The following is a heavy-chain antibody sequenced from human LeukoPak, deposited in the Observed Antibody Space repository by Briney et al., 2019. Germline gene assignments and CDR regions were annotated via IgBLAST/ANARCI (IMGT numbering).Heavy chain of an antibody. Sequence: PSETLSLTCTVSGVSISSSNSYWGWIRQPPGKGLEWIGSIYYSGNTYYNASLKSQVSISIDTSKNEFSLKLTSVTAADTAVYYCARQTGSGLFILPGGQGTLVTVSS. D-gene: IGHD3/OR15-3a*01. CDR2: IYYSGNT. J-gene: IGHJ4*02. CDR3: ARQTGSGLFILP. CDR1: GVSISSSNSY. V-gene: IGHV4-39*01.